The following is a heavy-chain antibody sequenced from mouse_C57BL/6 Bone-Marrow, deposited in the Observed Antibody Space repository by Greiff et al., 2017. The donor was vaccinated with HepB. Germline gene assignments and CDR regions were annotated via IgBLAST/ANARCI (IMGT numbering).Heavy chain of an antibody. Sequence: VQLQQPGAELVRPGPSVKLSCKASGYTFTSYWMHWVKQRPGQGLEWIGVIDPSDSYTNYNQKFKGKATLTVDTSSSTAYMQLSSLTSEDSAVYYCARKAYYSNLYYAMDYWGQGTSVTVSS. D-gene: IGHD2-5*01. V-gene: IGHV1-59*01. CDR1: GYTFTSYW. CDR2: IDPSDSYT. J-gene: IGHJ4*01. CDR3: ARKAYYSNLYYAMDY.